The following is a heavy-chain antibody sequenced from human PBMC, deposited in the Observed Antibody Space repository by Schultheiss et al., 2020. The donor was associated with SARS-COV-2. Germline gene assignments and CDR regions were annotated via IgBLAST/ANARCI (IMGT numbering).Heavy chain of an antibody. CDR1: GFTFSSYW. CDR2: ISSSSSYI. J-gene: IGHJ4*02. CDR3: ARDYTRDGYKSEGY. V-gene: IGHV3-21*01. D-gene: IGHD5-24*01. Sequence: GGSLRLSCAASGFTFSSYWMHWVRQAPGKGLVWVSSISSSSSYIYYADSVKGRFTISRDNAKNSLYLQMNSLRAEDTAVYYCARDYTRDGYKSEGYWGQGTLVTVSS.